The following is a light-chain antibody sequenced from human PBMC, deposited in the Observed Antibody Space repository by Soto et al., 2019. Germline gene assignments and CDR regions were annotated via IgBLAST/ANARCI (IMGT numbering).Light chain of an antibody. V-gene: IGKV3-20*01. CDR2: GAS. CDR3: QQYGSSPRT. J-gene: IGKJ1*01. Sequence: EIVLTQSPGTLSLSPVERATLYFMASQSVSDDLAWYQQKPGQAPRLLIYGASSRATGIPDRFSGSGSGTDFTLTISRLEPEDFAVYYCQQYGSSPRTCGQGTKVDIK. CDR1: QSVSDD.